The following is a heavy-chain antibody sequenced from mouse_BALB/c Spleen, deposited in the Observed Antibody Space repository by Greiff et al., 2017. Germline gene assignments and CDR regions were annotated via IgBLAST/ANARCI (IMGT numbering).Heavy chain of an antibody. CDR2: IFPGDGST. J-gene: IGHJ1*01. V-gene: IGHV1S56*01. Sequence: QVQLQQSGAELVKPGASVKLSCKASGYTFTSYDINWVRQRPEQGLEWIGWIFPGDGSTKYNEKFKGRATLTTDKSSSTAYMQLSRLTSEDSAVYFCARAYYRYWYFDVWGAGTTVTVSS. CDR3: ARAYYRYWYFDV. CDR1: GYTFTSYD. D-gene: IGHD2-14*01.